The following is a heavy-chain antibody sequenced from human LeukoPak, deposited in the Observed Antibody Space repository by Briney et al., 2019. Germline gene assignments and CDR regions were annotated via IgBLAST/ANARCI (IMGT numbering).Heavy chain of an antibody. Sequence: SETLSLTCGVFGGSFSGYYWSWVRQPPGQGLEWIGEINHSGSTNYNPSLKSRVTISVDTSKNQFSLKLSSVTAADTAVYYCARGPMITFGGVIVTPYYFDYWGLGTLVTVSS. CDR1: GGSFSGYY. CDR3: ARGPMITFGGVIVTPYYFDY. CDR2: INHSGST. J-gene: IGHJ4*02. D-gene: IGHD3-16*02. V-gene: IGHV4-34*01.